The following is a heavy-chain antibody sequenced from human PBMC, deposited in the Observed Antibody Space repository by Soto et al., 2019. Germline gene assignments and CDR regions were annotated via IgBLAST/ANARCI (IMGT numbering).Heavy chain of an antibody. Sequence: SETLSLTCTLSAIPIGNQDWGWIRHRPGEGLEWVGHISYRGNTNYNPSLKSRVLISQDTSNNQFSLRLSSVTAAETEVEYGARTDWYSNFYRWG. D-gene: IGHD4-4*01. V-gene: IGHV4-59*11. CDR2: ISYRGNT. J-gene: IGHJ3*02. CDR3: ARTDWYSNFYR. CDR1: AIPIGNQD.